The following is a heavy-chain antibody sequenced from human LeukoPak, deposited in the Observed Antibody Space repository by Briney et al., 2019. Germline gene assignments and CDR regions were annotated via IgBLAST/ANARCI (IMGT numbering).Heavy chain of an antibody. D-gene: IGHD6-19*01. J-gene: IGHJ4*02. CDR2: IYTSGST. Sequence: SETLSLTCTVSGGSISSYYWSWIRQPAGKGLEWIGRIYTSGSTNYNPSLKSRVTMSVDTSKNQFSLQLNSVTPEDTAVYFCAREPHGSGLLFDYWGRGTLVTVSS. CDR1: GGSISSYY. CDR3: AREPHGSGLLFDY. V-gene: IGHV4-4*07.